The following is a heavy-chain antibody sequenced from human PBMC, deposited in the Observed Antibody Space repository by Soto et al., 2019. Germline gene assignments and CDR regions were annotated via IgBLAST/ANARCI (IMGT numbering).Heavy chain of an antibody. D-gene: IGHD3-9*01. CDR1: GFTFSSYG. V-gene: IGHV3-30*18. J-gene: IGHJ4*02. CDR2: ISYDGSNK. Sequence: GGSLRLSCAASGFTFSSYGMHWVRQAPGKGLEWVAVISYDGSNKYYADSVKGRFTISRDNSKNTLYLQMNSLRAEDTAVYYCAKTYYDILTGLDYWGQGTLVTVSS. CDR3: AKTYYDILTGLDY.